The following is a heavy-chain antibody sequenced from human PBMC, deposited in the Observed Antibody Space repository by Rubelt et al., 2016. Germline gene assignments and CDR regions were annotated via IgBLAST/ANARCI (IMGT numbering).Heavy chain of an antibody. CDR2: VNEGGGEK. J-gene: IGHJ4*02. CDR3: ATVLQLSDPGGLDH. V-gene: IGHV3-7*05. D-gene: IGHD1-1*01. CDR1: GFTFSNYW. Sequence: GSGGGLVQPGGSLRLSCAASGFTFSNYWMTWARQAPGKGLEWVANVNEGGGEKYYVDSVRGRFTISRDNAKNSVSLQMNSLRVEDTAVYYCATVLQLSDPGGLDHWGQGALVTVSS.